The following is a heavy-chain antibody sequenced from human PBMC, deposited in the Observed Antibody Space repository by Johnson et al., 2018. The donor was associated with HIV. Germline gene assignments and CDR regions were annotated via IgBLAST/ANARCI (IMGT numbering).Heavy chain of an antibody. D-gene: IGHD3-22*01. V-gene: IGHV3-30*03. CDR1: GFTFSSYG. CDR3: ARGFRDSSGYGYAFDI. CDR2: ISYDGSNK. Sequence: QVQLVESGGGLIQPGGSLRLSCAASGFTFSSYGMHWVRQAPGKGLEWVAVISYDGSNKYYADSVKGRFTISRDNAKNSLYLQMDSLRAEDTAVCYCARGFRDSSGYGYAFDIWGQGTMVTVSP. J-gene: IGHJ3*02.